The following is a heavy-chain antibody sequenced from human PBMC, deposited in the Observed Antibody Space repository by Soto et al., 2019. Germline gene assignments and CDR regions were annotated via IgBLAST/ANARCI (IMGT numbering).Heavy chain of an antibody. V-gene: IGHV4-34*01. Sequence: SETLSLTCSLSGGSFSNYYWTWIRQPPGAGLEWIGEVNDSGSTSYSPALKSRVTISVDSSKNQFSLILTSITAADRAVYFCARCQYHGSAGFYTIRYFYGVDVCGQRTTVTVSS. CDR2: VNDSGST. D-gene: IGHD3-22*01. J-gene: IGHJ6*02. CDR3: ARCQYHGSAGFYTIRYFYGVDV. CDR1: GGSFSNYY.